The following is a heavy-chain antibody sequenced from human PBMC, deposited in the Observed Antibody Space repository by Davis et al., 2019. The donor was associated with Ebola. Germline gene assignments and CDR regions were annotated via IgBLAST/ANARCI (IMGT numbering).Heavy chain of an antibody. CDR1: GYTFTTYW. Sequence: PGGSLRLSCKVSGYTFTTYWIVWVRQMPGKGLECMGIIFPGDSDTRYSPSFQGQVTISADKSISTAYLQWSSLKASDTAMYYCARGTDGYNPGGYFDSWGRGTLVTVSS. CDR2: IFPGDSDT. V-gene: IGHV5-51*01. J-gene: IGHJ4*02. CDR3: ARGTDGYNPGGYFDS. D-gene: IGHD5-24*01.